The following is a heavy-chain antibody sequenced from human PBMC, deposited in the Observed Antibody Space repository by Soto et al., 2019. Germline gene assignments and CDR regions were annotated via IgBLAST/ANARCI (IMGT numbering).Heavy chain of an antibody. CDR2: IKQDGSEK. V-gene: IGHV3-7*05. CDR1: GFTFSSYW. CDR3: ARDSYYYDSSGYPFVP. J-gene: IGHJ5*02. Sequence: GGSLRLSCAASGFTFSSYWMSWVRQAPGKGLEWVANIKQDGSEKYYVDSVKGRFTISRDNAKNSLYLQMNSLRAEDTAVYYCARDSYYYDSSGYPFVPWGQPTPVTVSS. D-gene: IGHD3-22*01.